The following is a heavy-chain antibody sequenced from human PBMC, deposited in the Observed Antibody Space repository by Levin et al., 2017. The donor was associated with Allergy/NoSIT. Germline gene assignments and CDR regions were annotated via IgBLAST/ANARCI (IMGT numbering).Heavy chain of an antibody. CDR2: ISGSGGST. CDR1: GFTFSSYA. V-gene: IGHV3-23*01. Sequence: GGSLRLSCAASGFTFSSYAMSWVRQAPGKGLEWVSAISGSGGSTYYADSVKGRFTISRDNSKNTLYLQMNSLRAEDTAVYYCAKDFDDSSVGYYFDYWGQGTLVTVSS. D-gene: IGHD3-22*01. CDR3: AKDFDDSSVGYYFDY. J-gene: IGHJ4*02.